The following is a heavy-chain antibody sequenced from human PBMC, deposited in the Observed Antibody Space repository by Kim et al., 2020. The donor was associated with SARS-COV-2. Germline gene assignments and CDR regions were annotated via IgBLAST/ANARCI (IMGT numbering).Heavy chain of an antibody. CDR1: GFTFSGYA. CDR3: VRGDYCDGDCHPSGGSFDP. D-gene: IGHD2-21*02. CDR2: ISYDGRND. V-gene: IGHV3-30*04. Sequence: GGSLRLSCAASGFTFSGYAMHWVRQAPGKGLEWVALISYDGRNDYYADSVKGRFTISRDNSKSTLYLQMNSLRAEDTAVYYCVRGDYCDGDCHPSGGSFDPWGQGTLVTVSS. J-gene: IGHJ5*02.